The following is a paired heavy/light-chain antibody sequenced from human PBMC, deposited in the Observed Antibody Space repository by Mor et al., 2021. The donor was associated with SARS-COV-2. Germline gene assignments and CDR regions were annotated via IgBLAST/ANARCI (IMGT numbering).Light chain of an antibody. V-gene: IGKV1-39*01. CDR2: GAS. CDR1: QSIGSY. CDR3: QQSYSTLLT. Sequence: DIQLTQSPSSLSASVGDRVTITCRASQSIGSYLNWYQHKPGKAPKLLIFGASSLQSGVPSRFSGGVSDTDFTLTITSLQPEDFATYYCQQSYSTLLTFGGGTKVEI. J-gene: IGKJ4*01.
Heavy chain of an antibody. CDR3: ATHRGSPNWFDP. J-gene: IGHJ5*02. Sequence: EVQLVQSGAEVKKPGESLRISCKSSGYTFTTYWISWVRQMPGKGLEWMGKIDPSDGETKYSPSFEGHVTISADKSIRTAYLQWNTLQASDTAMYYCATHRGSPNWFDPWGQGTLVTVSS. CDR1: GYTFTTYW. D-gene: IGHD1-26*01. V-gene: IGHV5-10-1*03. CDR2: IDPSDGET.